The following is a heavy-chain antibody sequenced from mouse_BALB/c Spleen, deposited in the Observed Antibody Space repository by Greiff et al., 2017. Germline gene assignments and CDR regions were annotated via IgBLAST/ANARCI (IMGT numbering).Heavy chain of an antibody. J-gene: IGHJ2*01. CDR2: IDPSDSYT. D-gene: IGHD2-14*01. CDR3: TRSQVRSYFDY. Sequence: QVQLQQSGPELVKPGASVKMSCKASGYTFTSYWMHWVKQRPGQGLEWIGVIDPSDSYTSYNQKFKGKATLTVDTSSSTAYMQLSSLTSEDSAVYYCTRSQVRSYFDYWGQGTTLTVSS. V-gene: IGHV1S127*01. CDR1: GYTFTSYW.